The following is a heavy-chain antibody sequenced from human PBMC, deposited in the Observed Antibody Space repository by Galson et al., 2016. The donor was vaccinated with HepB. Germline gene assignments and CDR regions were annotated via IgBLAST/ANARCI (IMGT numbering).Heavy chain of an antibody. CDR1: GYTLTSYG. V-gene: IGHV1-18*01. Sequence: SVKVSCKASGYTLTSYGINWVRQAPGQGLEWMGWISAYDGNTKNIEKVQGRLTMTTDTSTSTAYMELRSLRPDDTAMYYCARDGGGLVSAAPDYWGQGTLVTVSS. J-gene: IGHJ4*02. CDR2: ISAYDGNT. CDR3: ARDGGGLVSAAPDY. D-gene: IGHD2-2*01.